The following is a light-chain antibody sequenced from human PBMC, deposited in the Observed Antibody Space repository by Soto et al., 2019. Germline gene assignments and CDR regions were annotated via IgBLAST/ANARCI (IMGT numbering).Light chain of an antibody. J-gene: IGLJ2*01. CDR3: QTWGTGIQV. V-gene: IGLV4-69*01. CDR1: SGHSSYA. CDR2: LNSDGSH. Sequence: QPVLTQSPSASASLGASVKLTCTLSSGHSSYAIAWHQQQPEKDPRYLMKLNSDGSHSKGDGIPDRFSGSSSGAERYLTISSLQSEDEADYYCQTWGTGIQVFGGGTKLT.